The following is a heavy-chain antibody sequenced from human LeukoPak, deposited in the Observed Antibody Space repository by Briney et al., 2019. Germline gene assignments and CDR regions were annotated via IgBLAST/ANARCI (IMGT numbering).Heavy chain of an antibody. CDR3: ARDTSTMRDYYYYMDV. Sequence: PGGSLRLSCAASGFTFSSYAMHWVRQAPGKGLEWVAVISYDGSNKYYADSVKGRFTISRDNAKSSLYLQMNSLRAEDTAVYYCARDTSTMRDYYYYMDVWGKGTTVTISS. V-gene: IGHV3-30*04. D-gene: IGHD1-1*01. CDR2: ISYDGSNK. J-gene: IGHJ6*03. CDR1: GFTFSSYA.